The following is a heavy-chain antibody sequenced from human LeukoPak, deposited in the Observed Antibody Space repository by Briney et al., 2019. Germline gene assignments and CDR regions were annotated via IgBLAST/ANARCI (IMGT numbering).Heavy chain of an antibody. D-gene: IGHD3-22*01. CDR2: ISGSGGST. V-gene: IGHV3-23*01. CDR3: ARDSTPVVITPLDAFDI. Sequence: GGSLRLSCAASGFTFSSYAMSWVRQAPGKGLEWVSAISGSGGSTYYADSVKGRFTISRDNSKDTLYLQMNSLRAEGTAVYYCARDSTPVVITPLDAFDIWGQGTMVTVSS. CDR1: GFTFSSYA. J-gene: IGHJ3*02.